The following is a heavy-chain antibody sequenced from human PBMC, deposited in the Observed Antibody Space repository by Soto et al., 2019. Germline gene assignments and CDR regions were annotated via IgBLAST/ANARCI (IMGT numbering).Heavy chain of an antibody. Sequence: SPTLSLACAISGDSVSSNSAAWNWSRQSPSRGLEWLGRTYYRSKWYNDYAVSVQSRITINPDTSKNQFSLQLNSVTAEDTAVYYPAREVRRASSGHYRMDVWGQGTTVTVSS. CDR2: TYYRSKWYN. D-gene: IGHD3-10*01. CDR3: AREVRRASSGHYRMDV. J-gene: IGHJ6*02. V-gene: IGHV6-1*01. CDR1: GDSVSSNSAA.